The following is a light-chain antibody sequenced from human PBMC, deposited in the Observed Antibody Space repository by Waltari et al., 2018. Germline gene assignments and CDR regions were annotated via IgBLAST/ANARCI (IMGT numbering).Light chain of an antibody. Sequence: EIVLTQSPASLSLSPGARATPSCRASPCIGNYLAWFQQKPGQAPRLLIYAASNRASGIPARFSGTGSGTDFTLTISGLEPEDFAVYYCQQRSNWATFGGGTRVEI. CDR1: PCIGNY. V-gene: IGKV3-11*01. J-gene: IGKJ4*01. CDR2: AAS. CDR3: QQRSNWAT.